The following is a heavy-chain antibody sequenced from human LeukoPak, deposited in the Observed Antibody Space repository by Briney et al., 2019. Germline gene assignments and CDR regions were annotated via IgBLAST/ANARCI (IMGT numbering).Heavy chain of an antibody. CDR2: FDPEDGET. V-gene: IGHV1-24*01. CDR1: GYTLTELS. CDR3: ATWNYCDSSGYYKTFDY. Sequence: ASVKVSCKVSGYTLTELSMHWVRQAPGKGLEWMGGFDPEDGETIYAQKFQGRVTMTEDTSTDTAYMELSSLRSEDTAVYYCATWNYCDSSGYYKTFDYWGQGTLVTVSS. J-gene: IGHJ4*02. D-gene: IGHD3-22*01.